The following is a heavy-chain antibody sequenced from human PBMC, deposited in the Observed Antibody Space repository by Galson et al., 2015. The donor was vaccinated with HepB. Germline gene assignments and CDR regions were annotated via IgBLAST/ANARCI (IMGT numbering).Heavy chain of an antibody. CDR3: ARDKVAGQNWFDP. CDR2: ISYDGSNK. Sequence: SLRLSCAASGFTFSSYAMHWVRQAPGKGLEWVAVISYDGSNKYYADSVKGRFTISRDNSKNTLYLQMNSLRAEDTAVYYCARDKVAGQNWFDPWGQGTLVTVSS. V-gene: IGHV3-30*04. CDR1: GFTFSSYA. J-gene: IGHJ5*02. D-gene: IGHD6-19*01.